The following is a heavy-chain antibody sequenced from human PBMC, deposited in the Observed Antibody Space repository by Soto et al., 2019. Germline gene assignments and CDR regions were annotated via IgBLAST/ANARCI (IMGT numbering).Heavy chain of an antibody. CDR1: GGSISSYY. D-gene: IGHD6-19*01. V-gene: IGHV4-4*07. CDR3: ARAGVAVAGTAYYYGMDV. Sequence: QVQLQESGPGLVKPSETLSLTCTVSGGSISSYYWSWIRRPAGKGLEWIGRIYTSGSTNYNPSLKSRVTMSVDTSKNQFSLKLSSVTAADTAVYYCARAGVAVAGTAYYYGMDVWGQGTTVTVSS. CDR2: IYTSGST. J-gene: IGHJ6*02.